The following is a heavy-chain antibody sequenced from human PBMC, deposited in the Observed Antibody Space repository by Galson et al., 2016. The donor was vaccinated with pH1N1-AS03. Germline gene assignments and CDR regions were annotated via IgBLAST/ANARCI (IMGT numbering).Heavy chain of an antibody. Sequence: SLRLSCAATGFTFDYYAMHWIRQRPGKGLEWVSGIRWDGATGYADSVQGRFTTSRDQAKPSLYLQMTSLKIEDTALYYCVRDMGTTTAASGFWGQGILVTVSS. CDR3: VRDMGTTTAASGF. J-gene: IGHJ4*02. V-gene: IGHV3-9*01. CDR2: IRWDGAT. CDR1: GFTFDYYA. D-gene: IGHD6-13*01.